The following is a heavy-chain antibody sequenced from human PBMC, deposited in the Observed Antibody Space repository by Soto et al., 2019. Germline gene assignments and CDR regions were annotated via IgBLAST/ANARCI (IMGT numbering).Heavy chain of an antibody. CDR3: AKVRGVGATTYIDY. Sequence: GGSLRLSCAASGFTFTNYAMSWVRQAPGKGLEWVSAFSGGGGSTFYADSVKGHFTISRDNSKNTLSLQMTSLRAEDTAIYYCAKVRGVGATTYIDYWGQGTLVTVSS. CDR1: GFTFTNYA. D-gene: IGHD1-26*01. J-gene: IGHJ4*02. V-gene: IGHV3-23*01. CDR2: FSGGGGST.